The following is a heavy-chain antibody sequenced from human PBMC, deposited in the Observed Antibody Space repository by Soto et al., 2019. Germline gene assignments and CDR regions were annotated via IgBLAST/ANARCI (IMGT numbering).Heavy chain of an antibody. J-gene: IGHJ4*02. CDR2: IYPGDSET. CDR1: GNSFTNYW. D-gene: IGHD6-19*01. V-gene: IGHV5-51*01. CDR3: ARRGSSGWYSAAY. Sequence: GESLKISGKGSGNSFTNYWIAWVRQMPGKGLEWMGIIYPGDSETRYSPSFQGQVTMSVDKSISTAYLQWSSLKASDTAMYYCARRGSSGWYSAAYWGQGTLVTVSS.